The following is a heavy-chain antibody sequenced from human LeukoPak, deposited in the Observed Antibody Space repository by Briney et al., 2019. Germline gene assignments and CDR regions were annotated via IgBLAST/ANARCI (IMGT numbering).Heavy chain of an antibody. V-gene: IGHV4-38-2*02. CDR1: GGSISSCY. CDR2: LYHSGST. J-gene: IGHJ5*02. Sequence: SETLSLTCTVSGGSISSCYWSWIRQPPGKGLEWIGSLYHSGSTYYNPSLKSRVTISVDTSKNQFSLKVSSLTAADTAVYYCAREDPHNWFDPWGQGTLVTVSS. CDR3: AREDPHNWFDP.